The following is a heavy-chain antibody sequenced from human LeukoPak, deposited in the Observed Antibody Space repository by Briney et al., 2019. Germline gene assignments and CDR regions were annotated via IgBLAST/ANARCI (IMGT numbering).Heavy chain of an antibody. D-gene: IGHD4-11*01. CDR1: GGSISSYY. J-gene: IGHJ6*02. CDR3: ARNLQYYYYGMDV. CDR2: IYYSGST. V-gene: IGHV4-59*08. Sequence: PSETLSLTFTVSGGSISSYYWSWIRQPPGKGLEWIGYIYYSGSTSYNPSLKSRVTISVDTSKNQFSLKLSSVTAADTAVYYCARNLQYYYYGMDVWGQGTTVTVSS.